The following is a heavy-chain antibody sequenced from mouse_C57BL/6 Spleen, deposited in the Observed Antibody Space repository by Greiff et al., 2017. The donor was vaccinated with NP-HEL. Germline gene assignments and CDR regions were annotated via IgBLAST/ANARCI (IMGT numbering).Heavy chain of an antibody. V-gene: IGHV2-6-1*01. CDR3: ARQGLYYGSSYAMDY. CDR2: IWSDGST. J-gene: IGHJ4*01. Sequence: QVQLKQSGPGLVAPSQSLSITCTVSGFSLTSYGVHWVRQPPGKGLEWLVVIWSDGSTTYNSALKSRLSISKDDSKSQVFLKMNSLQTDDTAMYYCARQGLYYGSSYAMDYWGQGTSVTVSS. CDR1: GFSLTSYG. D-gene: IGHD1-1*01.